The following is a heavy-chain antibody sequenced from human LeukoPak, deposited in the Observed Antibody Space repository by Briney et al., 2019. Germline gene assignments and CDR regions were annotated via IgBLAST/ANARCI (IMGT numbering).Heavy chain of an antibody. CDR1: GGSFSGYY. J-gene: IGHJ4*02. V-gene: IGHV4-34*01. CDR3: ARGGRFHVIGMIVVVTPPFDY. D-gene: IGHD3-22*01. Sequence: PSETLSLTCAGYGGSFSGYYWNWLRQPPGKGLEWIGEINHSGSTNYNPSLKSRVTISVDTSKNQFSLKLSSVTAADTAVYYCARGGRFHVIGMIVVVTPPFDYWGQGTLVTVSS. CDR2: INHSGST.